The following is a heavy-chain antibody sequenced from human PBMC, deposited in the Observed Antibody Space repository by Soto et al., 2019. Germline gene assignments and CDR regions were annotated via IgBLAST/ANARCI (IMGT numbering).Heavy chain of an antibody. J-gene: IGHJ6*02. Sequence: SSETLSLTCAVSGGSISSSNWWSWVRQPPGKGLEWIGEIYHSGSTNYNPSLKSRVTISVDKSKNQFSLKLSSVTAADTAVYYCARVGFDFWSGYYNYYYGMDVWGQGTTVTVSS. CDR1: GGSISSSNW. D-gene: IGHD3-3*01. CDR3: ARVGFDFWSGYYNYYYGMDV. CDR2: IYHSGST. V-gene: IGHV4-4*02.